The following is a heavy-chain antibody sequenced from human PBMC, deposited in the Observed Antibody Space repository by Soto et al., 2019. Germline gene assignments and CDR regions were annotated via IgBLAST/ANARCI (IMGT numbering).Heavy chain of an antibody. CDR1: GYFFNDYH. Sequence: ASVKVSCKTSGYFFNDYHMHWVRKAPGQGLEWMGWINPKNGDTNYAQKFQDRVTMTRDTSISTVYIELSRLTSDDTAVYYCARESGCSNIAPVLLAPWGQGSLVTGS. J-gene: IGHJ5*02. V-gene: IGHV1-2*02. CDR2: INPKNGDT. CDR3: ARESGCSNIAPVLLAP. D-gene: IGHD2-2*01.